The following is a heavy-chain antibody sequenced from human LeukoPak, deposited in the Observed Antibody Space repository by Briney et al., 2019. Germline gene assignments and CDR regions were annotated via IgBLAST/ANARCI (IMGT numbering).Heavy chain of an antibody. D-gene: IGHD3-22*01. V-gene: IGHV3-23*01. CDR1: GFTFSSYA. Sequence: GGSLRLSCAASGFTFSSYAMSWVRQAPGKGLEWVSAISGSGGSTYYADSVKGRFTISRDNSKNTLYLQMNSPRAEDTAVYYCASTIVADWYFDLWGRGTLVTVSS. CDR2: ISGSGGST. CDR3: ASTIVADWYFDL. J-gene: IGHJ2*01.